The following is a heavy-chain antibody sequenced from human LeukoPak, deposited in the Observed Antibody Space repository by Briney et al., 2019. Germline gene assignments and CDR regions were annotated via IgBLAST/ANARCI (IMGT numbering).Heavy chain of an antibody. Sequence: GGSLRLSCAASGFTFSSYGMHWVRQAPGKGLEWVAVISYDGSNKYYADSVKGRFTISRDNPKNTLYLQMNSLRAEDTAVYYCAKDRPLYGMDVWGQGTTVTVSS. CDR2: ISYDGSNK. J-gene: IGHJ6*02. V-gene: IGHV3-30*18. CDR1: GFTFSSYG. CDR3: AKDRPLYGMDV.